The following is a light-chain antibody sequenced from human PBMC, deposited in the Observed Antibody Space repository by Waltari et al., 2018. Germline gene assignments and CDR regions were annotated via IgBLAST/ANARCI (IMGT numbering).Light chain of an antibody. Sequence: DIQMTQSPSSLSASVGDSVTITCRASQCVSGYLNWYQHKPGRAPKLLIYLTSSLQSGVPSRCSGSGSATDFTLTISSLQPEDCATYYCQESYTIGTFGGGTTVEIE. CDR2: LTS. CDR1: QCVSGY. J-gene: IGKJ4*01. V-gene: IGKV1-39*01. CDR3: QESYTIGT.